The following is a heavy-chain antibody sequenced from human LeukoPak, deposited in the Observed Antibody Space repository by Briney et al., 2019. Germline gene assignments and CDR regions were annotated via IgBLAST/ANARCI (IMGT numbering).Heavy chain of an antibody. CDR3: ARGGIAAAALVHLDY. Sequence: SETLSLTCSVSGGPISDYYWSWIRQSPAEGLEWIGYIYYSGGTGDTNYNPSLNIGVTISVDASKNQFSLKLSSVTAADTAVYYCARGGIAAAALVHLDYWGQGTLVTVSS. CDR1: GGPISDYY. J-gene: IGHJ4*02. CDR2: IYYSGGTGDT. D-gene: IGHD6-13*01. V-gene: IGHV4-59*01.